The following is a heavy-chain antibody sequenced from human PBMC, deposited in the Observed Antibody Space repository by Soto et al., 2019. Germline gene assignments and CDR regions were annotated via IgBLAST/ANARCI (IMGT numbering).Heavy chain of an antibody. Sequence: QVQLVESGGGVVQPGRSLRLSCAASGFTFSSYGMHWVRQAPGKGLEWVAVISYDGSNKYYADSVKGRFTISRDNSKNTLYLQMNSLSAEDTAVYYCATLGVTIFAYWGQGTPVTVSS. D-gene: IGHD2-21*02. V-gene: IGHV3-30*03. J-gene: IGHJ4*02. CDR1: GFTFSSYG. CDR3: ATLGVTIFAY. CDR2: ISYDGSNK.